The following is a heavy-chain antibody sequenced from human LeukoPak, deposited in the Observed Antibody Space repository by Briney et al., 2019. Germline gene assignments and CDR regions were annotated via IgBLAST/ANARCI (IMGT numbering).Heavy chain of an antibody. CDR3: ARGRGLREKGLDY. D-gene: IGHD5-12*01. Sequence: SETLSLTCAVYGGSFSGYYWSWIRQPPGKGLEWIGEINHSGSTNYNPSLKSRVTISVDTSKNQFSLKLSSVTAADMAVYYCARGRGLREKGLDYWGQGTLVTVSS. J-gene: IGHJ4*02. V-gene: IGHV4-34*01. CDR1: GGSFSGYY. CDR2: INHSGST.